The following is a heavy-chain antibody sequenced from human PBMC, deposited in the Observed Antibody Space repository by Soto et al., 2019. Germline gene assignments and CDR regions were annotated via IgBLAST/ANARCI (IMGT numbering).Heavy chain of an antibody. V-gene: IGHV1-46*01. CDR1: GYTFTSYY. J-gene: IGHJ4*02. CDR3: ARENVDYGSGSPREYYFDY. Sequence: ASVKVSCKASGYTFTSYYMHWVRQAPGQGLEWMGIINPSGGSTSYAQKFQGRVTMTRDTSTSTVYMELSSLRSEDTAVYYCARENVDYGSGSPREYYFDYWGQGTLVTVSS. D-gene: IGHD3-10*01. CDR2: INPSGGST.